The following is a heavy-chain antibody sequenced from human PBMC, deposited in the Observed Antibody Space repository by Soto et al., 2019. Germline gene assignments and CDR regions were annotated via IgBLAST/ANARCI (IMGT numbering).Heavy chain of an antibody. CDR2: IHHSGTT. CDR1: DSSINGNYY. D-gene: IGHD2-15*01. V-gene: IGHV4-38-2*01. CDR3: ARGLSGGNFDY. Sequence: SETLSLTCGVSDSSINGNYYWLWIRQPPGKGLEWIGAIHHSGTTYYTPSPKSRVTISMDMSKNHFSLRLTSVTAADTAVYYCARGLSGGNFDYWGQGTPVTVS. J-gene: IGHJ4*02.